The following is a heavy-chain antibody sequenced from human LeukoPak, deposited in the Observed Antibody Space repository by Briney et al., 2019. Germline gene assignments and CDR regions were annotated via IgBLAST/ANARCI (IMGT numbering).Heavy chain of an antibody. CDR2: ISSSSSTI. CDR1: GFTFSSYS. CDR3: VREGAYYDFWSGYPTSDAFDI. Sequence: GGSLRLSCAASGFTFSSYSMNWVRQAPGKGLEWVSYISSSSSTIYYADSVKGRFTISRDNAKNSLYLQMNSLRAEDTAVYYCVREGAYYDFWSGYPTSDAFDIWGQGTMVTVSS. D-gene: IGHD3-3*01. V-gene: IGHV3-48*01. J-gene: IGHJ3*02.